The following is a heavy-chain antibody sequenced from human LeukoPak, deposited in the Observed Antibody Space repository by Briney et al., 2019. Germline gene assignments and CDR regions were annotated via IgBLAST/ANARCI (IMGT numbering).Heavy chain of an antibody. CDR3: ARRGYSGYGLVDY. Sequence: SETLSLTCAVSGYSISSGYYWGWIRQPPGMGLEWIGSVYHGGTTYYNPSLKSRVTISVDTSKNQFSLKLDSVTAADTAVYYCARRGYSGYGLVDYWGQGTLVTVSS. J-gene: IGHJ4*02. V-gene: IGHV4-38-2*01. CDR1: GYSISSGYY. D-gene: IGHD5-12*01. CDR2: VYHGGTT.